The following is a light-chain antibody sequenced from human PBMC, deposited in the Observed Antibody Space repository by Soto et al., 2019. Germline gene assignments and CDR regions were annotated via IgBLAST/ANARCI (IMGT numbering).Light chain of an antibody. V-gene: IGLV2-14*01. CDR2: EVS. CDR1: SSDVGGYNY. Sequence: QSVLTQPASVSGSPGQSITISCTGTSSDVGGYNYVSWYQQHPGRVPKLMIYEVSNRPSGVSNRFSASKSGNTASLTISGLQAEDEADYYCSSYTSSGTPHVVFGGGTKVTVL. CDR3: SSYTSSGTPHVV. J-gene: IGLJ2*01.